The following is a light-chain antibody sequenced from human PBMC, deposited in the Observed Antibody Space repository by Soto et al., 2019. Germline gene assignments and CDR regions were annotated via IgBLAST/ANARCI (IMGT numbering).Light chain of an antibody. CDR1: LGISNH. J-gene: IGKJ1*01. Sequence: IHITPSPSSLASSVGDRVTMTCLASLGISNHLAWYQQKPGKVPKLLIYAASNLQSGVTYRFSGSASGTDLTINISSLQHEDVENYYCKQHKSATKWTFGQGKKVDIK. CDR3: KQHKSATKWT. CDR2: AAS. V-gene: IGKV1-27*01.